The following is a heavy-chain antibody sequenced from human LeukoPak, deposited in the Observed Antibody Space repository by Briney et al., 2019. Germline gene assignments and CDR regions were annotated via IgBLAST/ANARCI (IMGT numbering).Heavy chain of an antibody. Sequence: ASVKVSCKASGYTFTGYYMHWVRQAPGQGLEWMGWINPNSGGTNYAQKFQGRVTMTRDTSISTAYMELSRLRSDDTAVYYCALIVVVPAAIQFIQDYWGQGTLVTVSS. V-gene: IGHV1-2*02. D-gene: IGHD2-2*02. CDR3: ALIVVVPAAIQFIQDY. CDR2: INPNSGGT. J-gene: IGHJ4*02. CDR1: GYTFTGYY.